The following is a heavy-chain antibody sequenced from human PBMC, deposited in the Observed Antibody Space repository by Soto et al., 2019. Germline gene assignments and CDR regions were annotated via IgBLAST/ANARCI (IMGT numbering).Heavy chain of an antibody. CDR1: GYTFTGYY. D-gene: IGHD3-10*01. CDR3: ASAADYYGSGSYYDY. CDR2: INPNSGGT. Sequence: ASVKVSCKASGYTFTGYYMHWVRRAPGQGLEWMGWINPNSGGTNYAQKFQGWVTMTRDTSISTAYMELSRLRSDDTAVYYCASAADYYGSGSYYDYWGQGTLVTVSS. V-gene: IGHV1-2*04. J-gene: IGHJ4*02.